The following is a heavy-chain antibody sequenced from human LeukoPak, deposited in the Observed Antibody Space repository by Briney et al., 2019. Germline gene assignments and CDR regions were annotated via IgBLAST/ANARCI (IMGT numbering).Heavy chain of an antibody. CDR2: MNPNSGNT. J-gene: IGHJ4*02. D-gene: IGHD3-9*01. Sequence: GASVKVSCKASGYTFTSYDINWVRQASGQGLEWMGWMNPNSGNTGYAQKFQGSVTMTRNTSISTAYMELSSLRSEDTAVYYCASLGGIYYDISTGYYTDDYWGQGTLVTVSS. CDR3: ASLGGIYYDISTGYYTDDY. CDR1: GYTFTSYD. V-gene: IGHV1-8*01.